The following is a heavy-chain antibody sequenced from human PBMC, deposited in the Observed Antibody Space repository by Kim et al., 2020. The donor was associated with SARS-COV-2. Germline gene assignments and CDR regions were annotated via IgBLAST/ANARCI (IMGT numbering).Heavy chain of an antibody. J-gene: IGHJ3*02. CDR3: TTARAFSLYCSGGSCSDAFDI. Sequence: GGSLRLSCAASGFTFSNAWMSWVRQAPGKGLEWVGRIKSKTDGGTTDYAAPVKGRFTISRDDSKNTLYLQMNSLKTEDTAVYYCTTARAFSLYCSGGSCSDAFDIWGQGTLVTVSS. CDR1: GFTFSNAW. CDR2: IKSKTDGGTT. D-gene: IGHD2-15*01. V-gene: IGHV3-15*01.